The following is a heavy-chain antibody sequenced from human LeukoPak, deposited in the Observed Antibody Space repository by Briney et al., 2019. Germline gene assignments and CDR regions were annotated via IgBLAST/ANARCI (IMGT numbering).Heavy chain of an antibody. V-gene: IGHV1-69*08. CDR1: GGTFLSHT. CDR2: ITPVINTA. Sequence: SVKVSCKTSGGTFLSHTFSWVRQAPGQGLEWMGKITPVINTANYAQTFQGRVSIYADKSTTTVYMDLSGLRPDDTAVYYRARVNLRGSNYNWFDPWGQGTLVTVAS. D-gene: IGHD1-26*01. J-gene: IGHJ5*02. CDR3: ARVNLRGSNYNWFDP.